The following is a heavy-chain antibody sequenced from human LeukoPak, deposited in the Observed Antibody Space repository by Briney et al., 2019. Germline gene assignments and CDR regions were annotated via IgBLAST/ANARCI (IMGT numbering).Heavy chain of an antibody. J-gene: IGHJ4*02. CDR2: MNPNSGNT. V-gene: IGHV1-8*01. Sequence: ASVKVSCKASGYTFTSYDINWVRQATGQGLEWMGWMNPNSGNTGYAQKFQGRVTMTRNTSISTAYIELSSLRSEDTAVYYCARAGYCSSTSCSTKGFDYWGQGTLVTVSS. D-gene: IGHD2-2*01. CDR3: ARAGYCSSTSCSTKGFDY. CDR1: GYTFTSYD.